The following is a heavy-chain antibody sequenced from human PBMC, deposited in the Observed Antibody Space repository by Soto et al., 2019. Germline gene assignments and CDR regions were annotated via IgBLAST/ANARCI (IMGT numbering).Heavy chain of an antibody. Sequence: QVQLVQSGAEVKKPGASVKVSCKASGYTFTSYGISWVRQAPGQGLEWMGWISAYNGNTNYAQKLQGRVTMTTDTSTSTAYMELRSLRSDDTAVYYCARDGTYYDILTGFYYYYGMDVRGQGTTVTVSS. V-gene: IGHV1-18*01. D-gene: IGHD3-9*01. CDR2: ISAYNGNT. CDR3: ARDGTYYDILTGFYYYYGMDV. J-gene: IGHJ6*02. CDR1: GYTFTSYG.